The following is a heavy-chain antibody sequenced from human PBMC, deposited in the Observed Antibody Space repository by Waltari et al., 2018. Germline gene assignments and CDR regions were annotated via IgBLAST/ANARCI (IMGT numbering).Heavy chain of an antibody. V-gene: IGHV3-30*02. D-gene: IGHD1-26*01. CDR3: AKEDGVGPTTTSFNY. Sequence: QVQLVESGGGVVQSGGSLRLSCAASGFTFSDYVMHWVRQAPGKGLEWVAFIRYDGNNKYYADSVKGRFTISRDNSKNTLYLQMDSLRVEDTAVYYCAKEDGVGPTTTSFNYWGQGTLVTVSS. J-gene: IGHJ4*02. CDR2: IRYDGNNK. CDR1: GFTFSDYV.